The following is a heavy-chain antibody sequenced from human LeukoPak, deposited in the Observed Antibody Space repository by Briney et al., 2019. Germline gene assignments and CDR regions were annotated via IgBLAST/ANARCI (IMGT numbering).Heavy chain of an antibody. CDR1: VLTFSEYC. J-gene: IGHJ5*02. Sequence: GVSVTLSCAPSVLTFSEYCMHCARRAPGRGRVWVWRIKGDGSATNYANSVKGRFTTTRDNGKITLFLQRNSRRVEDTAVYYCVRGQIGVSVIVHWGQGTLVTVSS. V-gene: IGHV3-74*01. D-gene: IGHD3-22*01. CDR2: IKGDGSAT. CDR3: VRGQIGVSVIVH.